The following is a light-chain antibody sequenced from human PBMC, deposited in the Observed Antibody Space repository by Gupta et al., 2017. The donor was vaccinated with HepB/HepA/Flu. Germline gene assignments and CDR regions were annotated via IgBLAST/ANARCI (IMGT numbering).Light chain of an antibody. CDR2: DDS. CDR1: NIGGKD. V-gene: IGLV3-21*03. Sequence: SSVLTQPPSVSVAPGKTARITCGGNNIGGKDVHWYQQKPGQAPVLVVYDDSDRPSGIPERFSGSNSGNTATLTISRVEAGDEADYYCQLWDSSSDHPVFGGGTKLTVL. J-gene: IGLJ3*02. CDR3: QLWDSSSDHPV.